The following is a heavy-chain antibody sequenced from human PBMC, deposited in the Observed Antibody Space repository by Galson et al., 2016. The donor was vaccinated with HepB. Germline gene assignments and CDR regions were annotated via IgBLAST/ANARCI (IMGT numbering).Heavy chain of an antibody. V-gene: IGHV3-53*01. CDR3: ARDRLIRGIMHFDL. CDR1: GFTVSSNS. J-gene: IGHJ2*01. Sequence: SLRLSCAASGFTVSSNSLSWVRQAPGKGLEWVSVIYSGGSTYYADSVKGRFTISRDSSSNTVYLQMNSLRAEDTAVYYCARDRLIRGIMHFDLWGRGTLVTVSS. CDR2: IYSGGST. D-gene: IGHD3-10*01.